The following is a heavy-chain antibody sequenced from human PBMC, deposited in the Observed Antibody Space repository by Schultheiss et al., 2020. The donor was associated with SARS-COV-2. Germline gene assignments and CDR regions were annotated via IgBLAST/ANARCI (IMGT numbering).Heavy chain of an antibody. D-gene: IGHD1-1*01. Sequence: GGSLRLSCAASGFTVSSNYMSWVRQAPGKGLEWVSAIGTAGDTYYPGSVKGRFTISRDNSKNSLYLQMNSLRAEDTAVYYCARSPRQLERRKWYFDYWGQGTLVTVSS. CDR1: GFTVSSNY. V-gene: IGHV3-53*01. CDR2: IGTAGDT. CDR3: ARSPRQLERRKWYFDY. J-gene: IGHJ4*02.